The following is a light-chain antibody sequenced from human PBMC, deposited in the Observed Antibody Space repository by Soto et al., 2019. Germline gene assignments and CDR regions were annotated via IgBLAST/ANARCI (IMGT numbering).Light chain of an antibody. CDR2: EVS. J-gene: IGLJ3*02. CDR3: LSYAGNKGV. V-gene: IGLV2-8*01. CDR1: SSDVGGYNY. Sequence: QSVLTQPPSASGSPGQSVTISCTGTSSDVGGYNYVSWYQQHPGKAPKLMIYEVSKRPSGVPDRFSGSKSGNTASLTVSGLQAEDEADYYCLSYAGNKGVFGGGTKVTVL.